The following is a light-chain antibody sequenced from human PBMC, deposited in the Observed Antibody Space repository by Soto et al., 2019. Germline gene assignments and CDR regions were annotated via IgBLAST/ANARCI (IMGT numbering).Light chain of an antibody. V-gene: IGLV2-14*01. CDR3: SSDIISSTV. Sequence: QSVLTQPASVSGSPGQSITISCTGTSSDVGDYNSVSWYQQHPGKAPRVMIYEVSNRPAGVSNRFSGSKSGNTASLTISGLQPEDEADYYCSSDIISSTVFGTGTKVTVL. J-gene: IGLJ1*01. CDR2: EVS. CDR1: SSDVGDYNS.